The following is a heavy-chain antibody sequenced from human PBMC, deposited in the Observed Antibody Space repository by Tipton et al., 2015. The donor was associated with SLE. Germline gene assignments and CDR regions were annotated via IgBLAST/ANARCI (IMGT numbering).Heavy chain of an antibody. Sequence: LRLSCAVSGYSISSGYYWGWIRQPPGKGLEWIGSIYHSGSTYYNPSLKSRVTMSVDTSKTQFSLRLSSVTALDTAVYYCARLYSGSRGAFDIWGQGTMVTVSS. D-gene: IGHD1-26*01. CDR2: IYHSGST. CDR1: GYSISSGYY. CDR3: ARLYSGSRGAFDI. J-gene: IGHJ3*02. V-gene: IGHV4-38-2*01.